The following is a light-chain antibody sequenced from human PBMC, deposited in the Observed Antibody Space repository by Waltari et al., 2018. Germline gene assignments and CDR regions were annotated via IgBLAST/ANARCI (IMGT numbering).Light chain of an antibody. CDR3: QTGGHGTWV. J-gene: IGLJ3*02. CDR1: SGHSSNI. Sequence: QLVLTQSPSASASLGASVKLTCTLDSGHSSNIIAWHQQKPEKGPRILMKVNSDGSHTKGDEIPDLFSGSSSVPERYLTISSVQSEDEADYYCQTGGHGTWVFGGGTKLTVL. CDR2: VNSDGSH. V-gene: IGLV4-69*01.